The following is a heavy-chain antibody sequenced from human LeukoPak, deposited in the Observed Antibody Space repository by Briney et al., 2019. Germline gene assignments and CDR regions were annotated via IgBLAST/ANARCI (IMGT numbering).Heavy chain of an antibody. CDR1: GGSFSGYY. D-gene: IGHD1-7*01. Sequence: SETLSLTCAVYGGSFSGYYWSWIRQPPGKGLEWIGEINHGGSTNYNPSLKSRVTISVDTSKNQFSLKLSSVTAADTAVYYCARANWNFYYYYYMDVWGKGTTVTVSS. CDR3: ARANWNFYYYYYMDV. CDR2: INHGGST. J-gene: IGHJ6*03. V-gene: IGHV4-34*01.